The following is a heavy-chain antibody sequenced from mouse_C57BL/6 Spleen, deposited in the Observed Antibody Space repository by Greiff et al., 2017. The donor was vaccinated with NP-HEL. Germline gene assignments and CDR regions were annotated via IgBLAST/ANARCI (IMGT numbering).Heavy chain of an antibody. CDR3: ARGWYYFDY. CDR2: ISDGGSYT. V-gene: IGHV5-4*01. J-gene: IGHJ2*01. Sequence: EVQLQESGGGLVKPGGSLKLSCAASGFTFSSYAMSWVRQTPEKRLEWVATISDGGSYTYYPDNVKGRFTISRDNAKNNLYLQMSHLKSEDTAMYYCARGWYYFDYWGQGTTLTVSS. CDR1: GFTFSSYA.